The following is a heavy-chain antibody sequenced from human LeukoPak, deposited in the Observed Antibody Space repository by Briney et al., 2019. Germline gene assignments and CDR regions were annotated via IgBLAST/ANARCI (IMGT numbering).Heavy chain of an antibody. V-gene: IGHV3-9*01. D-gene: IGHD2/OR15-2a*01. CDR1: GFTFDDYA. Sequence: GGSLRLSCAASGFTFDDYAMHWARQAPGKGLEWVSSISWNSGTRRYADSVKGRFIISRDNSKNTMNLQMNSLGTEDTALYYCAKDLRDKYSFDKWGQGTLVTVSS. J-gene: IGHJ4*02. CDR2: ISWNSGTR. CDR3: AKDLRDKYSFDK.